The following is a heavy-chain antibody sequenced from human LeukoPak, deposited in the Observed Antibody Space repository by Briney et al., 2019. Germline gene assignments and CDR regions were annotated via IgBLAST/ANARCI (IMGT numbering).Heavy chain of an antibody. Sequence: ASVKVSCKASGYTFTSYYMHWVRQAPGQGLEWMGIINPSGGSTSYAQKFQGRVTMTRDTSTSTAYMELRSLTSDDTAVYYCARDPGQYYDILTGYYTPYYFDYWGQGTLVTVSS. CDR1: GYTFTSYY. CDR3: ARDPGQYYDILTGYYTPYYFDY. D-gene: IGHD3-9*01. V-gene: IGHV1-46*01. CDR2: INPSGGST. J-gene: IGHJ4*02.